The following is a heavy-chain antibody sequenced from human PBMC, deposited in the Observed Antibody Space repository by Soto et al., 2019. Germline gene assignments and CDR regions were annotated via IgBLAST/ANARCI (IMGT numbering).Heavy chain of an antibody. V-gene: IGHV3-7*01. D-gene: IGHD1-1*01. Sequence: PGGSLRLSCKVSGFIFSSYWMTWVRQAPGKGLEWVATIRQGGTEMYYADSVKGRFTIFRDNAKNSLYLQMNSLRAEDTAVYYCATGTTGTTGWFDPWGQGTLVTVSS. CDR2: IRQGGTEM. J-gene: IGHJ5*02. CDR1: GFIFSSYW. CDR3: ATGTTGTTGWFDP.